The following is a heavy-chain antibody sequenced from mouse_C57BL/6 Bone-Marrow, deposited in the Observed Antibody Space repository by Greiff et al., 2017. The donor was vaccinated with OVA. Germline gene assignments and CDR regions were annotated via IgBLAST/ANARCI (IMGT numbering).Heavy chain of an antibody. Sequence: VHVKQSGPVLVKPGASVKMSCKASGYTFTDYYMNWVKQSHGKSLEWIGVINPYNGGTSYNQKFKGKATLTVDKSSSTAYMELNSLTSEDSAVYYCARPLYYYGSSWAYWGQGTLVTVSA. CDR2: INPYNGGT. CDR3: ARPLYYYGSSWAY. V-gene: IGHV1-19*01. J-gene: IGHJ3*01. D-gene: IGHD1-1*01. CDR1: GYTFTDYY.